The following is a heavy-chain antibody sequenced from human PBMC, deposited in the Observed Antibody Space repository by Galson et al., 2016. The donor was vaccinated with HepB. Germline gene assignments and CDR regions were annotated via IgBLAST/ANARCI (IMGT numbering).Heavy chain of an antibody. CDR2: IHSSATS. D-gene: IGHD6-25*01. CDR1: GDSISNVGRP. V-gene: IGHV4-39*01. CDR3: VRLGIAAAVANRRGSIY. J-gene: IGHJ4*02. Sequence: SETLSLTCTVSGDSISNVGRPWGWFRQPPEMGLEYIGSIHSSATSYYNPSLTSRITVSADMSRNQFFLSLTSVTAADTAIYYCVRLGIAAAVANRRGSIYWGQGTRVTVSS.